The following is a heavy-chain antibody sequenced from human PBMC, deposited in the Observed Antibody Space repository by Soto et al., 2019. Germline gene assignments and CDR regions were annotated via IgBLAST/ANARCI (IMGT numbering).Heavy chain of an antibody. J-gene: IGHJ4*02. D-gene: IGHD3-16*01. CDR2: IYYSGST. V-gene: IGHV4-59*01. Sequence: QVQLQESGPGLVKPSETLSLTCTVSGGSISSYYWSWIRQPPGKGLEWIGYIYYSGSTNYNPSLKSRVTISVDTSKNQFSLKLSSVTAADTAVYYCAREKGENWGQGTLVTVSS. CDR1: GGSISSYY. CDR3: AREKGEN.